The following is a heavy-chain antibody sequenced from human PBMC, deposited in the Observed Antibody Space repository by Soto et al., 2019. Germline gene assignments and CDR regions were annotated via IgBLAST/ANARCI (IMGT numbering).Heavy chain of an antibody. Sequence: GGSLRLSCAASGFTFSSYAMSWVRQAPGRGLEWVSAISGDRRSTYYADSVKGRFTISRDNSKKTLNLQMNSLRAEDTAVYYCAKAIYGGSSGYYDFWGQGT. V-gene: IGHV3-23*01. CDR3: AKAIYGGSSGYYDF. D-gene: IGHD3-22*01. J-gene: IGHJ4*02. CDR1: GFTFSSYA. CDR2: ISGDRRST.